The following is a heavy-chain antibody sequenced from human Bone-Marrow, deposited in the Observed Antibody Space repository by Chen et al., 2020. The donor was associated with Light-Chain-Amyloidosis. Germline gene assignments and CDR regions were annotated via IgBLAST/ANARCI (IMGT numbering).Heavy chain of an antibody. CDR2: VIPILDTP. V-gene: IGHV1-69*01. D-gene: IGHD2-15*01. CDR3: ARVPRVLAAHALDI. Sequence: QVQLVQSGAEVKKPGSSVKVSCRTSGGTFSSFPIIWARQAPGQGLEWVGGVIPILDTPTYAQKFQGRVTITTDDSTSTAYMELRSLTSEDTAVYFCARVPRVLAAHALDIWGQGTIVSVSS. J-gene: IGHJ3*02. CDR1: GGTFSSFP.